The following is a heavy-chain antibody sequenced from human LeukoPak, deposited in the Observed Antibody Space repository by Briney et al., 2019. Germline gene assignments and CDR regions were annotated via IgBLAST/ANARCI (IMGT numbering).Heavy chain of an antibody. J-gene: IGHJ3*02. CDR2: ISGSGGST. Sequence: GSLRLSCAASGFTFSSYAMSWVRQAPGKGLEWVSAISGSGGSTYYADSVKGRFTISRDNSKNTLYLQMNSLRAEDTAVYYCAKDVIVLMVYANDAFDIWGQGTMVTVSS. V-gene: IGHV3-23*01. CDR1: GFTFSSYA. D-gene: IGHD2-8*01. CDR3: AKDVIVLMVYANDAFDI.